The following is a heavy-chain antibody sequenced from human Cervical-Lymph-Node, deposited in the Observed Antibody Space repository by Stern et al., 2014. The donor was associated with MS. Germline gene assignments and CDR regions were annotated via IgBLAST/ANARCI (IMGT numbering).Heavy chain of an antibody. D-gene: IGHD3-3*01. CDR2: VHPNRGGT. J-gene: IGHJ4*01. CDR3: ARGSGTAYDLRGDY. CDR1: GYIFTDYY. Sequence: VQLVESGAEARAPGASMKVSCKASGYIFTDYYLHWVRQAPGQGLEWLGWVHPNRGGTNYAQNFQGRVTMTRDTSISTAYMELRWLGSADTAVYYCARGSGTAYDLRGDYWGQGTLVTVSS. V-gene: IGHV1-2*02.